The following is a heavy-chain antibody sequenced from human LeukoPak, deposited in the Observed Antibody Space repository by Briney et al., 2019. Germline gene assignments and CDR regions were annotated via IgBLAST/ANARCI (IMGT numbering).Heavy chain of an antibody. V-gene: IGHV4-34*01. Sequence: SETLSLTCAVYCGSFSGYYWSWIRQPPGKGLEWIGEINHSGSTNYNPSLKSRVTISVDTSKNQFSLKLSSVTTADTAVYYCARGQGSIAAAGTGDFDYWGQGTLVTVSS. CDR3: ARGQGSIAAAGTGDFDY. D-gene: IGHD6-13*01. J-gene: IGHJ4*02. CDR1: CGSFSGYY. CDR2: INHSGST.